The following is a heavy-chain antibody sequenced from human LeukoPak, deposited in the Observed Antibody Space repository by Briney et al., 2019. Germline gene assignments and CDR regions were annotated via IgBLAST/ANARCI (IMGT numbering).Heavy chain of an antibody. CDR3: ASPVVVAAGGSFDY. CDR1: GFTFSSYS. CDR2: ISSSSSYI. J-gene: IGHJ4*02. V-gene: IGHV3-21*01. Sequence: GGSLRLSCAASGFTFSSYSMNWVRQAPGKGLEWVSSISSSSSYIYYADSVKGRFTISRDNAKNSLYLQMNSLRAEDTAVYYCASPVVVAAGGSFDYWGQGTLVTVSP. D-gene: IGHD2-15*01.